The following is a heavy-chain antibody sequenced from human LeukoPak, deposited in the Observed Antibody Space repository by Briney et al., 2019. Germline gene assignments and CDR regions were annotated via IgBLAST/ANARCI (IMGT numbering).Heavy chain of an antibody. CDR2: TDYSGIS. V-gene: IGHV4-39*01. CDR1: GGPISTSYF. CDR3: ARHSGGSYVFAFDV. D-gene: IGHD2-15*01. J-gene: IGHJ3*01. Sequence: SETLSLTCTVSGGPISTSYFWGWVRQPPGKGLEWIGTTDYSGISYYNPSLRSRVTISVDTSKNQFSLKLSSVTAPDTAVYYCARHSGGSYVFAFDVWGQGTMFTVSS.